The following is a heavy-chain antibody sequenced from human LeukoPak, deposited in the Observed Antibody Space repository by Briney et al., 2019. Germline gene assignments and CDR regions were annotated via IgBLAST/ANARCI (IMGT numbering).Heavy chain of an antibody. Sequence: GGSLRLSCAASGFTFSSYWMSWVRQAPGKGLEWVSSISGSGSSAYYADSVKGRFTISRDNSKNTLYLQMNSLRAEDTAVYYCANLLWSGYLWGQGTLVTVSS. CDR2: ISGSGSSA. CDR3: ANLLWSGYL. J-gene: IGHJ4*02. CDR1: GFTFSSYW. D-gene: IGHD3-3*01. V-gene: IGHV3-23*01.